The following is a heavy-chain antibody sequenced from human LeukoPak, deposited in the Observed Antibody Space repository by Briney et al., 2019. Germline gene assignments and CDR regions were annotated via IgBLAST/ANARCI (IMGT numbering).Heavy chain of an antibody. D-gene: IGHD3-10*01. CDR2: IRYDGSNK. CDR1: GFTFSSYG. V-gene: IGHV3-30*02. Sequence: GGSLRLSCAASGFTFSSYGMHWVRQAPGKGLEWVAFIRYDGSNKYYADSVKGRFTISRDNSKNTLYLQMNSLRAEDTAVYYCAREIWFGELSDDIDYWGQGTLVTVSS. CDR3: AREIWFGELSDDIDY. J-gene: IGHJ4*02.